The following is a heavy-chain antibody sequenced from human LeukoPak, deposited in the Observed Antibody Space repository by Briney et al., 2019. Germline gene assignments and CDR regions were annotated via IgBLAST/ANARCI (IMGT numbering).Heavy chain of an antibody. CDR3: AGSGWQVYLDY. J-gene: IGHJ4*02. Sequence: RGGSQRLSCAVSGFTFTTFWMSWVRQAPGKGLEWVANIKQDGSERYHVDSVKRRFTISRDNAKNSLYLEVNSRSAEHTGVYYCAGSGWQVYLDYWGQGALVTVSS. CDR1: GFTFTTFW. D-gene: IGHD6-19*01. CDR2: IKQDGSER. V-gene: IGHV3-7*01.